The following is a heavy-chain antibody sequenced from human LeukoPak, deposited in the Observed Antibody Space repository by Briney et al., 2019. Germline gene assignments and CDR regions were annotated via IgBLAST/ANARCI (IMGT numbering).Heavy chain of an antibody. CDR2: ISAYNGNT. Sequence: GASVKVSCKASGYTFTSYGISWVRQAPGQGLEWMGWISAYNGNTNYAQKFQGRVTITRNTSISTAYMELSSLRSEDTAVYYCARAPAYQLPTAFDIWGQGTMVTVSS. J-gene: IGHJ3*02. V-gene: IGHV1-18*01. CDR1: GYTFTSYG. CDR3: ARAPAYQLPTAFDI. D-gene: IGHD2-2*01.